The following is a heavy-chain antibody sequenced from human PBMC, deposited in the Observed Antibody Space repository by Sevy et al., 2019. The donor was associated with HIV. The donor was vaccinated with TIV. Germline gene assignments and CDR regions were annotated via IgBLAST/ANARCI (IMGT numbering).Heavy chain of an antibody. CDR2: IYTSGST. J-gene: IGHJ6*03. CDR3: ARECLDGDFYYYYYMDV. V-gene: IGHV4-61*02. CDR1: GGSISSGSYY. Sequence: SETLSLTCTVSGGSISSGSYYWSWIRQPAGKGLEWIGRIYTSGSTNYNPSLKSRVTISVDTSNNQFTLKLSSVTAADTAVYYCARECLDGDFYYYYYMDVWGKGTTVTVSS. D-gene: IGHD4-17*01.